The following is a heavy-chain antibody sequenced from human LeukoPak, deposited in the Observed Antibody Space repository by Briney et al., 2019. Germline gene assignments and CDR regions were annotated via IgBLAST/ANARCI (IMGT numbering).Heavy chain of an antibody. CDR3: SRAGSSSSPFDY. CDR1: GSSFTSYW. D-gene: IGHD6-6*01. CDR2: IYPGDSDT. V-gene: IGHV5-51*01. Sequence: RRGESLQISCQGSGSSFTSYWIGGVRPVPGKGLEWMGIIYPGDSDTRYSPSFQGQVTISADKSISTAYLQWSSLKASDTAMYYCSRAGSSSSPFDYWGQGTLVTVSS. J-gene: IGHJ4*02.